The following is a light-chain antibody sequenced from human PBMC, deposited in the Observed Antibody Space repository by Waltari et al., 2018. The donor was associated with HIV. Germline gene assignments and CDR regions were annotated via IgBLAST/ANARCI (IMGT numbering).Light chain of an antibody. CDR3: SSYTSSSTPVV. Sequence: QSALTQPASVSGSPGQSITISCTGTSSDIGTYNYVFWYQQHPGKAPKLMIYDVSNRPSGVSNRFSGSKSGNTASLTISGLQAEDEADYYCSSYTSSSTPVVFGGGTKLTVL. CDR2: DVS. CDR1: SSDIGTYNY. V-gene: IGLV2-14*01. J-gene: IGLJ2*01.